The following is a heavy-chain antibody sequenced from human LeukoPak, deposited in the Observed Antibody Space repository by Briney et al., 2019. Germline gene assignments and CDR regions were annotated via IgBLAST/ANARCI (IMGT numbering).Heavy chain of an antibody. J-gene: IGHJ4*02. CDR1: GYTFTSYG. Sequence: ASVKVSCKASGYTFTSYGISWVRQAPGQGLEWMGWINAYNGNTNYAQKLQGRVTMTTDTSTSTAYMELRSLRSDDTAVYYCARSSGYYYLYYFDYWGQGTLVTVSS. D-gene: IGHD3-22*01. V-gene: IGHV1-18*01. CDR2: INAYNGNT. CDR3: ARSSGYYYLYYFDY.